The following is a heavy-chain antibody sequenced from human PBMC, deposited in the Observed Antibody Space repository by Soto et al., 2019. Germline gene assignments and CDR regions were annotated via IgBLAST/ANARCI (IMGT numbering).Heavy chain of an antibody. CDR1: GFTVSSYA. D-gene: IGHD2-15*01. Sequence: PGGSLRLSCAASGFTVSSYAMHWGRQAPGKGLEWVAVISYDGSKKYYADSVKGRFTISRDNSKNTLYLQMNSLRAEDTAVYYCARDGYCSGGSCYSEGLYYDSSGYYTGWFDPWGQGTLVTVSS. V-gene: IGHV3-30-3*01. CDR3: ARDGYCSGGSCYSEGLYYDSSGYYTGWFDP. CDR2: ISYDGSKK. J-gene: IGHJ5*02.